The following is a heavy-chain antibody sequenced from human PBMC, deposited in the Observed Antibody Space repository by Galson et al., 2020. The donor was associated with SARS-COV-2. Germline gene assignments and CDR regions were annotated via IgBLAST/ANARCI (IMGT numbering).Heavy chain of an antibody. CDR3: VRGMGVVGLLYS. CDR2: IYFTGST. J-gene: IGHJ5*01. V-gene: IGHV4-39*07. D-gene: IGHD3-3*01. Sequence: SETLSLTCNVSGDSISRRTSYWGWIRQSPGQGLEWIASIYFTGSTYYNPSLRSRVTISLDTSKSQFSLNLNSVTAADTAVFYCVRGMGVVGLLYSWGHGTLVTVSS. CDR1: GDSISRRTSY.